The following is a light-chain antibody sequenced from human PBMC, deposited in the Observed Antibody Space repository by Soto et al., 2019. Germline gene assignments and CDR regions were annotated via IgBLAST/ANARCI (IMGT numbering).Light chain of an antibody. CDR3: QQYGYSPYT. Sequence: IVLTQSAGTLTLYPGERATLSCRASQSVSSSYLAWYQQKPGQAPRLLIYGASSRATGIPDRFSGSGSGNVFTLTISRLEPEDFAMYYCQQYGYSPYTFGQGTKLEIK. CDR2: GAS. CDR1: QSVSSSY. V-gene: IGKV3-20*01. J-gene: IGKJ2*01.